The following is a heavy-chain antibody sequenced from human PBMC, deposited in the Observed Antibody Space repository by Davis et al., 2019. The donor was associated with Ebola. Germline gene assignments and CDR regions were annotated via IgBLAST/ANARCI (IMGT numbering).Heavy chain of an antibody. J-gene: IGHJ3*02. CDR3: AREGYYYDSSGYHRGAFDI. D-gene: IGHD3-22*01. Sequence: SDTLSLTCTVSGGSISSYYWSWIRQPPGKGLEWIGYIYYSGSTNYNPSLKSRVTISVDTSKNQFSLKLSSVTAADTAVYYCAREGYYYDSSGYHRGAFDIWGQGTMVTVSS. V-gene: IGHV4-59*01. CDR2: IYYSGST. CDR1: GGSISSYY.